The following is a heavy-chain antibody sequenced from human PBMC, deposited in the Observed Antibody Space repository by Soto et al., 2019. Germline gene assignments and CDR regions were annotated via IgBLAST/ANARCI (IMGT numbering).Heavy chain of an antibody. CDR1: GYTFTSYW. V-gene: IGHV5-51*01. CDR3: VRGGNQLEY. D-gene: IGHD6-25*01. Sequence: PGESLKISCKGSGYTFTSYWIAWVRQLLGKGLEWLGSVYPGDSDRRDNPTFQGHVTMSVDKSSNTVYLQWSSLNASDTAMYYCVRGGNQLEYWGQGVLVTVSS. J-gene: IGHJ4*02. CDR2: VYPGDSDR.